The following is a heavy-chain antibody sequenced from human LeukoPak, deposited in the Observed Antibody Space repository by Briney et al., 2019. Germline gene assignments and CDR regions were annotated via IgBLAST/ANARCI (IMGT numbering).Heavy chain of an antibody. D-gene: IGHD3-3*01. CDR2: IYYSGST. V-gene: IGHV4-61*01. J-gene: IGHJ5*02. CDR1: GGSVSNSLYY. Sequence: PSETLSLTCTVSGGSVSNSLYYWSWIRQPPGKGLEWIGYIYYSGSTNYNPSLKSRVTISVDTSKNQFSLKLSSVTAADTAVYYCARVERVFGYDFWSGYYEWFDPWGQGTLVTVSS. CDR3: ARVERVFGYDFWSGYYEWFDP.